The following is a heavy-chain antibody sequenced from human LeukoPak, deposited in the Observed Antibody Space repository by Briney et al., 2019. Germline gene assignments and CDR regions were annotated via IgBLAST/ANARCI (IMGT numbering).Heavy chain of an antibody. Sequence: SETLSLTCTVSGGSISSYYWSWIRQPPGKGLEWIGYIYYSGSTNYNPSLKSRVTISVDTSKNQFSLKLSSATAADTAVYYCARAGCSSTSCYAGIGFDPWGQGTLVTVSS. D-gene: IGHD2-2*01. CDR3: ARAGCSSTSCYAGIGFDP. CDR2: IYYSGST. V-gene: IGHV4-59*01. J-gene: IGHJ5*02. CDR1: GGSISSYY.